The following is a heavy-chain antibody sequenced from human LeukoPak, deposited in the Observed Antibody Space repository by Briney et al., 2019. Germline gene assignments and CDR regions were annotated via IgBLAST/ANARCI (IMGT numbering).Heavy chain of an antibody. V-gene: IGHV3-33*01. D-gene: IGHD3-10*01. CDR1: GFTFSSYG. CDR2: IWYDGSNK. Sequence: GGSLRLSCAASGFTFSSYGMHWVRQAPGKGLEWVAVIWYDGSNKYYADSVKGRFTISRDNSQNTLYLQMNSLRAEDTAVYYCARDAAYYYGSGSSYFDYWGQGTLVTVSS. J-gene: IGHJ4*02. CDR3: ARDAAYYYGSGSSYFDY.